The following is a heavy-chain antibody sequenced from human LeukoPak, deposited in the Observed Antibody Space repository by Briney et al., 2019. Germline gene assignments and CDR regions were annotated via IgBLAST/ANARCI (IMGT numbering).Heavy chain of an antibody. D-gene: IGHD1-26*01. CDR3: ARDRIVGATLDYFYY. CDR1: VGFISSYH. CDR2: IYTSEYT. Sequence: PAETLSLTCTVSVGFISSYHWMWMREPTGKGVECIGRIYTSEYTNYSPPLKSRINISLDTSKSQFSVKLSSVTAADTAVYYCARDRIVGATLDYFYYWGQGTLVTVSS. J-gene: IGHJ4*02. V-gene: IGHV4-4*07.